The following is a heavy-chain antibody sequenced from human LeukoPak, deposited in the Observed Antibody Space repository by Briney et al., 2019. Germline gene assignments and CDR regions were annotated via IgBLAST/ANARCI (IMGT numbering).Heavy chain of an antibody. Sequence: SETLSLTCTVSGDFIIGAPYYWSWVRQHPGKGLEWIAYTYYSGNTYYNPSLKSRVNPSVDTSNIQFSLNLTSVTAADTAVYYCARVVGSTSWFDSWDQGTRVTVSS. CDR2: TYYSGNT. CDR3: ARVVGSTSWFDS. CDR1: GDFIIGAPYY. D-gene: IGHD2-2*01. J-gene: IGHJ5*01. V-gene: IGHV4-31*03.